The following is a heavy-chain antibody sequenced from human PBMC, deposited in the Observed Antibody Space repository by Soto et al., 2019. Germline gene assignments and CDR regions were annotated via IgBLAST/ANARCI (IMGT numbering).Heavy chain of an antibody. Sequence: ASVKVSCTASGYTFTGYYMHWVRQAPGQGLEWMGWINPNSGGTNYAQKFQGWVTMTRDTSISTAYMELSRLRSDDTAVYYCARIGRYCSGGSCYYAMDFWGQGSTVTVSS. D-gene: IGHD2-15*01. CDR1: GYTFTGYY. V-gene: IGHV1-2*04. J-gene: IGHJ6*02. CDR3: ARIGRYCSGGSCYYAMDF. CDR2: INPNSGGT.